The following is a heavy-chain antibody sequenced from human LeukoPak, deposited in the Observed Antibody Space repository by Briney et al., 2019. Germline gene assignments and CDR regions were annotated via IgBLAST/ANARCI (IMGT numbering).Heavy chain of an antibody. CDR2: IYYSGST. CDR1: GISISSSSYY. Sequence: SETLSLTCPVSGISISSSSYYWGWIRQPPGKGLEWIGSIYYSGSTYYNPSLKSRVTISVDTSKNQFSLKLSSVTAADTAVYYCARDRVDILTGYSQSGFDYWGQGTLVTVSS. CDR3: ARDRVDILTGYSQSGFDY. D-gene: IGHD3-9*01. J-gene: IGHJ4*02. V-gene: IGHV4-39*07.